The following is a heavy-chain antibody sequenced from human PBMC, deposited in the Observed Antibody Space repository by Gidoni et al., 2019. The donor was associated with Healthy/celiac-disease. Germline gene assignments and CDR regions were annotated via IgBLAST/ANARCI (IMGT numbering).Heavy chain of an antibody. Sequence: EVQLVESGGGLVQPGGSLRLSCAASGFTVSSNYMSWVRQAPGKGLEWVSVIYSGGSTYYADSVKGRFTISRDNSKNTLYLQMNSLRAEDTAVYYCARDHAPKYSSGWSTFDYWGQGTLVTVSS. V-gene: IGHV3-66*01. J-gene: IGHJ4*02. CDR2: IYSGGST. CDR1: GFTVSSNY. D-gene: IGHD6-19*01. CDR3: ARDHAPKYSSGWSTFDY.